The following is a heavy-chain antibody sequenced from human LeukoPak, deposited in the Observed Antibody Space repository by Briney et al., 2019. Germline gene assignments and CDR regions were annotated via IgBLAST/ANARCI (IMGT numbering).Heavy chain of an antibody. CDR2: ITLSSSTI. Sequence: GGSLRLSCAASGFTFSSYAMSWVRQAPGKGLEWVSYITLSSSTIYYADSVRGRFTISRDNGKNSLYLQMSSLRAEDTAIYYCARETPDSNSWTDFDFWGHGTLVTVSS. D-gene: IGHD2-2*01. CDR1: GFTFSSYA. V-gene: IGHV3-48*01. CDR3: ARETPDSNSWTDFDF. J-gene: IGHJ4*01.